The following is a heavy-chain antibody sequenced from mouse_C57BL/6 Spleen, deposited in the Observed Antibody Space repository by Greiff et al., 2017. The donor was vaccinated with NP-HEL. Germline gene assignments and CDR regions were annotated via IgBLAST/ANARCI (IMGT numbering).Heavy chain of an antibody. CDR1: GYTFTSYW. D-gene: IGHD2-1*01. Sequence: VQLQQPGAELVKPGASVKLSCKASGYTFTSYWMHWVKQRPGQGLEWIGMIHPNSGSTNYNEKFKSKATLTVDKSSSTAYMQLSSLTSEDSAVYYCARGGGTYGNFWYFDVWGTGTTVTVSS. J-gene: IGHJ1*03. CDR2: IHPNSGST. CDR3: ARGGGTYGNFWYFDV. V-gene: IGHV1-64*01.